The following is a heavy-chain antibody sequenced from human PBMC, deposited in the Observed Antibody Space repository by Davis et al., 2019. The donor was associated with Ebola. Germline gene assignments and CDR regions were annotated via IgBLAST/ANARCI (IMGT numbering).Heavy chain of an antibody. Sequence: KVSCKASGYSFTSFWIGWVRQPPGQGLEWMGAILPGDSDTRYSPSFQGQVTISADKSISTAYLQWRSLKASDTAMYYCARHKYYYGMDVWGQGTTVTVSS. CDR3: ARHKYYYGMDV. CDR2: ILPGDSDT. CDR1: GYSFTSFW. V-gene: IGHV5-51*01. J-gene: IGHJ6*02.